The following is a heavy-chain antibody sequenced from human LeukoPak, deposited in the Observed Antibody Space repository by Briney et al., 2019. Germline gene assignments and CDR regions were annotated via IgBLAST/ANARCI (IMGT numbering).Heavy chain of an antibody. CDR3: ARGPVWGLDY. CDR2: IDPKSGGT. V-gene: IGHV1-2*02. D-gene: IGHD7-27*01. Sequence: ASVKVSCRASGFSLIVYYMHWVRQAPGQGLEWMGWIDPKSGGTSSAQSFQGRLTMTSDTSISTVYMELSGLRSDDTATYYCARGPVWGLDYWGVGSLVTASS. CDR1: GFSLIVYY. J-gene: IGHJ4*02.